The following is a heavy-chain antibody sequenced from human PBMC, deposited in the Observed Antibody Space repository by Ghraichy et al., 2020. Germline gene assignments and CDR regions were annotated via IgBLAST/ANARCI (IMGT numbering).Heavy chain of an antibody. Sequence: SETLSLTCTVSGGSISGYNNYWGWVRQPPGKGLEWIGAIYYPGNTYYTPSLQSRVTMSVDTSRNQFFLNLTSVTAADTAVYFCARRPRMSPVTTKDWGQGTLVTVSS. D-gene: IGHD4-17*01. CDR1: GGSISGYNNY. CDR2: IYYPGNT. J-gene: IGHJ4*02. V-gene: IGHV4-39*01. CDR3: ARRPRMSPVTTKD.